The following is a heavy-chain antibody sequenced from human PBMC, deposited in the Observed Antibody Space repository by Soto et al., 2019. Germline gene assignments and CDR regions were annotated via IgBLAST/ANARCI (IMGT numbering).Heavy chain of an antibody. J-gene: IGHJ5*02. Sequence: SEALSLTCTVSGGSISSYYWSWIRQPPGKGLEWIGYIYYSGSTNYNPSLKSRVTISVDTSKNQFSLKLSSVTAADTAVYYCARHGGTMVRGEPPEKWFDPWGQGTLVTVS. CDR1: GGSISSYY. V-gene: IGHV4-59*08. CDR3: ARHGGTMVRGEPPEKWFDP. D-gene: IGHD3-10*01. CDR2: IYYSGST.